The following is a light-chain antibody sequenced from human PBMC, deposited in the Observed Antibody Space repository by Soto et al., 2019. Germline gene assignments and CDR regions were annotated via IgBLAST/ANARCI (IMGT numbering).Light chain of an antibody. CDR3: SSYTSSSTSLYV. CDR2: DVS. J-gene: IGLJ1*01. CDR1: SGDVGGYNY. V-gene: IGLV2-14*01. Sequence: QSVLTQPASVSGSPGRSITISCTGTSGDVGGYNYVSWYQQHPGKAPKLMIYDVSNRPSGVSNRFSGSKSGNTASLTISGLQAEDEADYYCSSYTSSSTSLYVFGTGTKVTVL.